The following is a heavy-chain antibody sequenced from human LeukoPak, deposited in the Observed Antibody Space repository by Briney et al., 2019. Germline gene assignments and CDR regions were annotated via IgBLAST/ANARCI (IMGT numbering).Heavy chain of an antibody. Sequence: SETLSLTCTVSGGSISSYYWSWIRQPPGKGLEWIGYIYYSGSTNHNPSLKSRVTISVDTSKNQFSLKLSSVTAADTAVYYCARARVDCGGDCYSFFDYWGQGTLVTVSS. V-gene: IGHV4-59*01. J-gene: IGHJ4*02. CDR1: GGSISSYY. CDR2: IYYSGST. CDR3: ARARVDCGGDCYSFFDY. D-gene: IGHD2-21*02.